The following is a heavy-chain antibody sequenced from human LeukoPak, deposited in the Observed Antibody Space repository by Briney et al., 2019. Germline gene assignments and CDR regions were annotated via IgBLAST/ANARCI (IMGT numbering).Heavy chain of an antibody. V-gene: IGHV1-2*02. CDR3: ARIPYYYDSSGRGYFDY. CDR2: INPNRGGT. D-gene: IGHD3-22*01. J-gene: IGHJ4*02. CDR1: GYTFTGYY. Sequence: ASVKVCCKASGYTFTGYYMHCVRQAPVQGVDWLGWINPNRGGTNYAQKFQGRVTMTRDTSISTAYMELTRLRSDATAVYYCARIPYYYDSSGRGYFDYWGQGTLVTVSS.